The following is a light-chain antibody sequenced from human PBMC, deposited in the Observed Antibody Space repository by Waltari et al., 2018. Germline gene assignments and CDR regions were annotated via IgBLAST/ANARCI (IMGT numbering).Light chain of an antibody. CDR2: GVN. CDR1: WSNIRAGYG. Sequence: QSVLTQPPSVSGAPGQRVTISCTGSWSNIRAGYGVHWYQQLPGKAPTLLVYGVNTRPPGVPDRFFGSKSGTSASLAIPGLQPEDEADYYCQSYDTSLGVVFGGGTKLTVL. J-gene: IGLJ2*01. V-gene: IGLV1-40*01. CDR3: QSYDTSLGVV.